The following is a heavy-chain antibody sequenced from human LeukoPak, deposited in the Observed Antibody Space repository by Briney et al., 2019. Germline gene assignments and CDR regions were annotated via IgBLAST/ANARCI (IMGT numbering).Heavy chain of an antibody. D-gene: IGHD6-19*01. CDR2: IYSSGST. J-gene: IGHJ4*02. CDR3: ARRGIGWPIDY. CDR1: GGSINSDY. V-gene: IGHV4-59*08. Sequence: PSETLSLTCTVSGGSINSDYWSWIRQPPGKGLEWIGYIYSSGSTKHNPSLKSRVTISVATSKNPFCLKLSSVTAADTAVYYCARRGIGWPIDYWGQGTLVTVSS.